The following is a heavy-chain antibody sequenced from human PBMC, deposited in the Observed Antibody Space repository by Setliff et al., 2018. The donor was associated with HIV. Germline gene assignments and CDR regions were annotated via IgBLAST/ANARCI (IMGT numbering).Heavy chain of an antibody. CDR3: GELNLGRFHGYGDSTLEGRVVVGGPSVIDAANPLQPLP. D-gene: IGHD2-21*02. CDR1: GYTFTNYY. Sequence: GASVKVSCKASGYTFTNYYMHWVRLAPGQGLEWMGIINPSGGSTAYAQKFQGSVILTRDTSTSTVYMEWSSRVSDGNRIHLQGELNLGRFHGYGDSTLEGRVVVGGPSVIDAANPLQPLPWG. J-gene: IGHJ5*02. CDR2: INPSGGST. V-gene: IGHV1-46*01.